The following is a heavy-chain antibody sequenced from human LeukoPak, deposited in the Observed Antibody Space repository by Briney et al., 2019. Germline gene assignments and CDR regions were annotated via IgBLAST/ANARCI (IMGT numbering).Heavy chain of an antibody. J-gene: IGHJ4*02. CDR3: ARAPSSWYYFDY. CDR2: IYYSGNT. CDR1: GGSISSSRYY. Sequence: SETLSLTCNVSGGSISSSRYYWGWIRQPPGKGLEWIGGIYYSGNTYYNPSLKSRVTISVDTSKNQFSLKLSSVTAADTAVYYCARAPSSWYYFDYWGQGTLVTVSS. D-gene: IGHD6-13*01. V-gene: IGHV4-39*07.